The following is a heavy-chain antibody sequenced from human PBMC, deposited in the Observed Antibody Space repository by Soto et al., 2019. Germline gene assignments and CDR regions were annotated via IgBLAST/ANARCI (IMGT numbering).Heavy chain of an antibody. V-gene: IGHV4-34*01. D-gene: IGHD2-15*01. J-gene: IGHJ4*02. CDR3: ARGYCSGGSCFFSFDY. Sequence: PSETLSLTCAVYGGSFSGYYWSWIRQSPEKGLEWIGENNHSGSTNYSPSLKSRVTISVDTSKNQFSLKLNSVTAADTAVYYCARGYCSGGSCFFSFDYWGQGTLVTVSS. CDR1: GGSFSGYY. CDR2: NNHSGST.